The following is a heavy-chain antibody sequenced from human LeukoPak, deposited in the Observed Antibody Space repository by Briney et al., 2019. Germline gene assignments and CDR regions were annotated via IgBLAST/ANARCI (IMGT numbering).Heavy chain of an antibody. CDR3: AKRVHSSSWYAAFDS. Sequence: GGSLRLSCAASGFSFNIYVMNWVRQALGKGLQWVSGIGGSDGSTHYADSVKGRFTISRDNSKNMLYLEMNSLRAEDTAIYYCAKRVHSSSWYAAFDSWGQGTLVTVSS. CDR1: GFSFNIYV. J-gene: IGHJ4*02. D-gene: IGHD6-13*01. V-gene: IGHV3-23*01. CDR2: IGGSDGST.